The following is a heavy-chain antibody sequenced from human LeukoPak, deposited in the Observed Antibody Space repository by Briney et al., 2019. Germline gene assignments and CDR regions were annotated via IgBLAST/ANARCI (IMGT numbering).Heavy chain of an antibody. CDR1: GFTFSDSA. CDR2: ILVGSGNT. J-gene: IGHJ4*02. Sequence: SVKVSCKTSGFTFSDSAVQWVRQARGQRLEWLGWILVGSGNTNYAQKFHERVTITRDTSISTAYMELSRLRSDDTAVYYCARVHSSSWYYFDYWGQGTLVTVSS. CDR3: ARVHSSSWYYFDY. D-gene: IGHD6-13*01. V-gene: IGHV1-58*01.